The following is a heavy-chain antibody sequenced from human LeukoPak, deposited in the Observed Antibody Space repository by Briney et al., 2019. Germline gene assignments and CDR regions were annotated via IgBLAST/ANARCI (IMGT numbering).Heavy chain of an antibody. V-gene: IGHV1-18*01. D-gene: IGHD2-2*01. CDR3: ASHAVGRLTVDY. CDR2: SSGYNGDT. Sequence: ASVKVSCKTSGYTFTTFGISGVRQAPGQGLEWMGWSSGYNGDTNCAQKFQGRVTMTTDTSTRTSCMEMRSLGCDDTAVYYCASHAVGRLTVDYWGQGTLVTVPS. J-gene: IGHJ4*02. CDR1: GYTFTTFG.